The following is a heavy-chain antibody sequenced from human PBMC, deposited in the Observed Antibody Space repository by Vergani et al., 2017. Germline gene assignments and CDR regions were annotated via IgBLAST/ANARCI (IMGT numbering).Heavy chain of an antibody. V-gene: IGHV1-69*05. CDR1: GGPFKNSA. J-gene: IGHJ4*02. CDR2: IITFFGTT. Sequence: QVQLVQSGAEVKKSGSSVKVSCKASGGPFKNSAFSWVRQVPGQGLEWMGRIITFFGTTDYAQKFQGRVTMTRDTSTSTFYMELSSLRSEDTAIYYCARGDYGILTVYRYWGQGTLVTVS. CDR3: ARGDYGILTVYRY. D-gene: IGHD3-9*01.